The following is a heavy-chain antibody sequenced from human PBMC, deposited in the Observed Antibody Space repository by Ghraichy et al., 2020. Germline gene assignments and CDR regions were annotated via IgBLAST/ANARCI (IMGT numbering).Heavy chain of an antibody. CDR2: IYYSAST. Sequence: SETLSLTCTVSGGSISSSSYYWGWIRQPPGKGLDWIESIYYSASTYYNPSRKSRVTIAVDTSKNQFSLKLSSVTAADTAVYYCARHSSGLWTDWFDPWGQGTLVTVSS. J-gene: IGHJ5*01. CDR3: ARHSSGLWTDWFDP. CDR1: GGSISSSSYY. V-gene: IGHV4-39*01. D-gene: IGHD6-19*01.